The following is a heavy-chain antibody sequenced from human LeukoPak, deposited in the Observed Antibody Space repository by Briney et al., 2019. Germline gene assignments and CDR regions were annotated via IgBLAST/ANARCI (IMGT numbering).Heavy chain of an antibody. J-gene: IGHJ6*02. Sequence: PGRSLRLSCAASGFTFSSYAMHWVRQDPGKGLEWVAVISYDGSNKYYADSVKGRFTISRDNSKNTLYLQMNSLRAEDTAVYYCARGRNQLLLYYYGMDVWGQGTTVTVSS. CDR1: GFTFSSYA. D-gene: IGHD2-2*01. CDR3: ARGRNQLLLYYYGMDV. CDR2: ISYDGSNK. V-gene: IGHV3-30-3*01.